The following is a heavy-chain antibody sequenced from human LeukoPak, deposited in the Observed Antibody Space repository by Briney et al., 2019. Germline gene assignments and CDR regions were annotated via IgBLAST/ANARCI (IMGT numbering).Heavy chain of an antibody. V-gene: IGHV3-66*01. CDR3: ARDITYDFWSGYYGNDAFDI. D-gene: IGHD3-3*01. J-gene: IGHJ3*02. CDR1: GFTVSSNY. CDR2: IYSGGST. Sequence: PGGSLRLSCAASGFTVSSNYMSWVRQAPGKGLEWVSVIYSGGSTYYADSVKGRFTISRDNAKNSLYLQMNSLRAEDTAVYYCARDITYDFWSGYYGNDAFDIWGQGTMVTVSS.